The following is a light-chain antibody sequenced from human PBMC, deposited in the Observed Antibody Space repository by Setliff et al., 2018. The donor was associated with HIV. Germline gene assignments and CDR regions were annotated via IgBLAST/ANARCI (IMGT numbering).Light chain of an antibody. V-gene: IGLV2-14*01. J-gene: IGLJ1*01. Sequence: SALTQPASVSGSPGQSITISCTGTSSDVGGYNYVSWYQHHPGKAPKLMICEVSNRPSGVSNRFSGSKSGNTASLTISGLQADDEADYYRSSYTSSSLYVFGTGTKVTV. CDR3: SSYTSSSLYV. CDR2: EVS. CDR1: SSDVGGYNY.